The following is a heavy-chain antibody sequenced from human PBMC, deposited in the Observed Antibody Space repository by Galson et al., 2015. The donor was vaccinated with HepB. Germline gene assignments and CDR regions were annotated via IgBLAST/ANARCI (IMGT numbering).Heavy chain of an antibody. D-gene: IGHD3-10*01. J-gene: IGHJ2*01. CDR2: ISGSGGTT. CDR1: GFTFNTYA. V-gene: IGHV3-23*01. CDR3: AKPRGAGAYWYVDP. Sequence: SLRLSCAASGFTFNTYAISWVRQAPGKGLEWISAISGSGGTTYYPDSVKGRFTISRDNSKNTLYLQLNGLRAEDTAIYYCAKPRGAGAYWYVDPWGRGTLVSVSS.